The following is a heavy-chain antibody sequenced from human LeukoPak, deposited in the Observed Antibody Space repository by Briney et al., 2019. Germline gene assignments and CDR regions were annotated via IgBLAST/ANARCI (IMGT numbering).Heavy chain of an antibody. J-gene: IGHJ3*02. CDR1: GYTFTSYY. CDR3: ARNYGSGSYYAYAFDI. CDR2: INPSGGST. D-gene: IGHD3-10*01. Sequence: GASVKVSCKASGYTFTSYYKHWVRQAPGQGLEWMGIINPSGGSTSYAQKFQGRVTMTGDTSTSTVYMELSSLRSEDTAVYYCARNYGSGSYYAYAFDIWGQGTMVTVSS. V-gene: IGHV1-46*01.